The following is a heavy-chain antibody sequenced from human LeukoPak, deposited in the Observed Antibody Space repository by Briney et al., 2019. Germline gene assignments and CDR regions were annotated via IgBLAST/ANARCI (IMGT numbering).Heavy chain of an antibody. CDR2: ISAYNGNT. Sequence: ASVKVSCKASGYTFTSYGISWVRQAPGQGLEWMGWISAYNGNTNYAQKLQGRVTMTTDTSTSTAYMELRSLRSDDTAVYYCARVPYSSLPDWFDPWGQGTLVTVSS. CDR1: GYTFTSYG. D-gene: IGHD6-19*01. V-gene: IGHV1-18*01. J-gene: IGHJ5*02. CDR3: ARVPYSSLPDWFDP.